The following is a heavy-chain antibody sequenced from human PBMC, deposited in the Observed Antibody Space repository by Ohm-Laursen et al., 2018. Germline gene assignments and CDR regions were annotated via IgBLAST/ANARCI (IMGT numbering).Heavy chain of an antibody. CDR2: INAYKNDL. J-gene: IGHJ4*02. CDR1: GLTLKSYS. V-gene: IGHV3-48*02. CDR3: ARDRDWAIDY. D-gene: IGHD3/OR15-3a*01. Sequence: LRLSCSASGLTLKSYSMNWVRQAPGKGLEWLSYINAYKNDLFYADSVKGRFTISRDNAENLLYLQMDRLRDDGTAVYYCARDRDWAIDYWGQGTLVTVSS.